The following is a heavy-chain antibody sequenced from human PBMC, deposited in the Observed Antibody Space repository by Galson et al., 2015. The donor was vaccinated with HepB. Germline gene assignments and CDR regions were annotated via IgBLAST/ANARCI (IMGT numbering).Heavy chain of an antibody. Sequence: SLRLSCAASGFTFSSYAMSWVRQAPGKGLEWVSAISGSGGSTYYADSVKGRFTISRDNSKNTLYLQMNSLRAEDTAVYYCAKEPGYSSGWCCWFDPWGQGTLVTVSS. V-gene: IGHV3-23*01. D-gene: IGHD6-19*01. CDR2: ISGSGGST. CDR3: AKEPGYSSGWCCWFDP. J-gene: IGHJ5*02. CDR1: GFTFSSYA.